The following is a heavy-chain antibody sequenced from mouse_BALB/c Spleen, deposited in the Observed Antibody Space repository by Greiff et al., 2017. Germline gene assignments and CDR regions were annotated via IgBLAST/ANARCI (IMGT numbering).Heavy chain of an antibody. CDR1: GFSLTSYG. V-gene: IGHV2-9*02. Sequence: VKLVESGPGLVAPSQSLSITCTVSGFSLTSYGVHWVRQPPGKGLEWLGVIWAGGSTNYNSALMSRLSISKDNSKSQVFLKMNSLQTDDTAMYYCARGGGGRRGHFDYWGQGTTLTVSS. CDR2: IWAGGST. J-gene: IGHJ2*01. CDR3: ARGGGGRRGHFDY. D-gene: IGHD2-12*01.